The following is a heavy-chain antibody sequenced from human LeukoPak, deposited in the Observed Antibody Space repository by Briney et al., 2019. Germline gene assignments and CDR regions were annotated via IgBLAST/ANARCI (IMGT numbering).Heavy chain of an antibody. CDR3: ARLDCLSDECYNY. D-gene: IGHD2-21*01. J-gene: IGHJ4*02. Sequence: SGTLSLTCIVSGNSITSDFWSWIRQSPGKGLEWIGYINYSGRSEYAPSLKSRVTISVDRSRKRVSLKMRSVTAADTAVYYCARLDCLSDECYNYWAVGALVTVSS. V-gene: IGHV4-59*08. CDR2: INYSGRS. CDR1: GNSITSDF.